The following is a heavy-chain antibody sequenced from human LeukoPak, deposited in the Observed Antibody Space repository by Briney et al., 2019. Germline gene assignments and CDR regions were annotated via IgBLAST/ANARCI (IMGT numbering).Heavy chain of an antibody. CDR2: IIPIFGTA. V-gene: IGHV1-69*13. D-gene: IGHD6-6*01. CDR3: ARGISSSSSFDY. CDR1: GGTFSGYA. Sequence: GASVKVSCKASGGTFSGYAISWVRQAPGQGLEWMGGIIPIFGTANYAQKFQGRVTITADESTSTAYMELSSLRSEDTAVYYCARGISSSSSFDYWGQGTLVTVSS. J-gene: IGHJ4*02.